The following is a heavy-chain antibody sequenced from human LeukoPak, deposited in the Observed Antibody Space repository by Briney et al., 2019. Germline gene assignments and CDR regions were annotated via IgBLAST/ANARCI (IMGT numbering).Heavy chain of an antibody. CDR3: ARDLDGDYDTYHFDY. J-gene: IGHJ4*02. CDR1: VGSISSGSYY. D-gene: IGHD4-17*01. V-gene: IGHV4-61*02. CDR2: FHTSGST. Sequence: PSETLSLTYTVSVGSISSGSYYWIWSREPAGKGLEWIGRFHTSGSTYYNPSLRIRVTISVDTSQNQSSLKLGSVTAADTAVYYSARDLDGDYDTYHFDYWGEGILVTVSS.